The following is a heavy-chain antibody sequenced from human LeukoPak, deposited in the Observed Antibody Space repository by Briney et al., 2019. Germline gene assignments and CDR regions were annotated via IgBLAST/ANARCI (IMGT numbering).Heavy chain of an antibody. Sequence: PGGSLRLSCAASGFTFSSYAMSWVRQAPGKGLEWVSAISGSGGSTYYVDSVKGRFTISRDNSKNTLYLQMNSLRAEDTAVYYCAKDGLLWFGELLQVDYWGQGTLVTVSS. D-gene: IGHD3-10*01. V-gene: IGHV3-23*01. J-gene: IGHJ4*02. CDR3: AKDGLLWFGELLQVDY. CDR2: ISGSGGST. CDR1: GFTFSSYA.